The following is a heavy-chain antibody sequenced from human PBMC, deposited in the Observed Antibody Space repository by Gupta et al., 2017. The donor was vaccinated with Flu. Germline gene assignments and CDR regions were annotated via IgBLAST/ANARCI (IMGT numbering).Heavy chain of an antibody. CDR1: GFSFSSYD. CDR2: ISYDGGSQ. J-gene: IGHJ6*03. Sequence: QIRLVESGGGVVQPGRSLRLSCVASGFSFSSYDIHWVRQGPGKGLEWVAVISYDGGSQSYVDSVKGRFTISRDNAKNIVYLQMSSLRHEDTAVYYCVKGSRCVSGVCYYFHDMDVWGQGTTVNVS. D-gene: IGHD2-8*01. CDR3: VKGSRCVSGVCYYFHDMDV. V-gene: IGHV3-30*18.